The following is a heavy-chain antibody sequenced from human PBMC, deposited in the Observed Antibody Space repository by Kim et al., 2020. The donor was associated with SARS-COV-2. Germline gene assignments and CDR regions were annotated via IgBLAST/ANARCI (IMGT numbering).Heavy chain of an antibody. CDR3: ARDGGFGELTFDY. Sequence: SETLSLTCTVSGGSVSSGSYYWSWIRQPPGKGLEWIGYIYYSGSTNYNPSLKSRVTISVDTSKNQFSLKLSSVTAADTAVYYCARDGGFGELTFDYWGQGTLVTVSS. V-gene: IGHV4-61*01. CDR1: GGSVSSGSYY. CDR2: IYYSGST. J-gene: IGHJ4*02. D-gene: IGHD3-10*01.